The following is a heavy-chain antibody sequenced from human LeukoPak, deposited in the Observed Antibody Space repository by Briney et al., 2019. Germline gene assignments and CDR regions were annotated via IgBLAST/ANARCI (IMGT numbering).Heavy chain of an antibody. CDR1: GYTFIGYY. D-gene: IGHD6-13*01. Sequence: GASVKVSCKASGYTFIGYYMHWVRQAPGQGLEWMGWINLNSGGTKYAQKFQGRVTMTRDTSITTAYMELSRLRSDDTAVYYCARDSAAAGGLSFDYRGQGTLATVSS. CDR2: INLNSGGT. V-gene: IGHV1-2*02. J-gene: IGHJ4*02. CDR3: ARDSAAAGGLSFDY.